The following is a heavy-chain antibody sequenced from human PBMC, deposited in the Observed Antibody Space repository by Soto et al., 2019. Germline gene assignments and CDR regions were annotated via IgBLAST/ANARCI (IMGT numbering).Heavy chain of an antibody. CDR1: GFTFGDYA. J-gene: IGHJ4*02. CDR3: TTNSYDY. Sequence: GGSLRLSCTPSGFTFGDYAMSWVRQAPGKGLEWVGFLRSKTYGGTTEYAASVKGRFTISRDDSKSIAYLQMNSLKTEDTAVYYCTTNSYDYWGQGALVTVSS. V-gene: IGHV3-49*04. CDR2: LRSKTYGGTT. D-gene: IGHD3-10*01.